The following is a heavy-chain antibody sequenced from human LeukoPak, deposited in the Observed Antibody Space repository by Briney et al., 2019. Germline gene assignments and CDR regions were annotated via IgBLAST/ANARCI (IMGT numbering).Heavy chain of an antibody. V-gene: IGHV4-4*07. J-gene: IGHJ4*02. CDR1: GGPMRHSY. D-gene: IGHD3-22*01. Sequence: PSETLSLTCTVSGGPMRHSYWSWIRQPAGKGLEWVGRLFTTGSTNYNPSLKSRVTMSIDTSKNQFSLKPSSVTAADTAVYFCARLQRVGNSGYYFDYWGQGTLVTVSS. CDR2: LFTTGST. CDR3: ARLQRVGNSGYYFDY.